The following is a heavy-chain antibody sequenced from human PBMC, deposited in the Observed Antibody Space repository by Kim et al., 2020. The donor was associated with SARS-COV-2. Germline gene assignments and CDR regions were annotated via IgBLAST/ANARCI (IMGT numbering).Heavy chain of an antibody. CDR2: IDYSGST. Sequence: SETLSLTCTVSGGSISSSSYYWGWIRQPPGKGLEWIGSIDYSGSTYYNPSLKSRVTISDDTSKNQFSLKLSSATAADTAVYYCARHGAFSGWYSNWFDPWGQGTLVTVSS. V-gene: IGHV4-39*01. J-gene: IGHJ5*02. CDR1: GGSISSSSYY. CDR3: ARHGAFSGWYSNWFDP. D-gene: IGHD6-19*01.